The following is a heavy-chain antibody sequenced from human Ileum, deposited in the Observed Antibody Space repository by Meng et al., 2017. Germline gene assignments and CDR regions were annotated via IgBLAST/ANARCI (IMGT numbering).Heavy chain of an antibody. CDR3: AKDSVATATQFDS. Sequence: QVQLVQSGAEVKKPGASVTVSCKASGYTFTDYGISWVRQAPGQRLQWLGWVSGYSGQSHYAQRVQDRVAMTTDTSTNTAYMELRSLGSDDTAVYYCAKDSVATATQFDSWGQGTLVTVSS. CDR2: VSGYSGQS. J-gene: IGHJ4*02. CDR1: GYTFTDYG. D-gene: IGHD5-12*01. V-gene: IGHV1-18*01.